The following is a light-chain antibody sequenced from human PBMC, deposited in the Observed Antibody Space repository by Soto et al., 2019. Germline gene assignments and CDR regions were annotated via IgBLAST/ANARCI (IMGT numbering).Light chain of an antibody. Sequence: QSALTQPRSVSGSPGQSVTISCTGTSSDVGGYNYVSWYQQHPGKAPKLMIYDVSNRPSGVSNRFSGPKSGNTASLTISGLQAEDEADYYCSSYTSSSTLYVFGTGTKLTVL. V-gene: IGLV2-14*01. CDR2: DVS. J-gene: IGLJ1*01. CDR1: SSDVGGYNY. CDR3: SSYTSSSTLYV.